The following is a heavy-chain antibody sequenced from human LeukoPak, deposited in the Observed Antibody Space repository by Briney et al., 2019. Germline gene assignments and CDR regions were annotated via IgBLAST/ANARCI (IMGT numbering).Heavy chain of an antibody. CDR3: ARVSDSTPDEGS. D-gene: IGHD3-22*01. V-gene: IGHV3-21*01. CDR2: ISPSGSHK. Sequence: GSLRLSCAASGFTFSSYIMNWVRQAPGKGLEWVSSISPSGSHKYYADSVKGRFTIFRDNAKKSVSLQMNSLRAEDTAVYYCARVSDSTPDEGSWGQGTLVTVSS. J-gene: IGHJ5*01. CDR1: GFTFSSYI.